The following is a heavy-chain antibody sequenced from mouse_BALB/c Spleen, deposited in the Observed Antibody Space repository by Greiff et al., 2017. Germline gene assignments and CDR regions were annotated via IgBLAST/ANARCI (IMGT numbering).Heavy chain of an antibody. CDR3: TRGYGGYFYV. J-gene: IGHJ1*01. CDR2: INPSNGGT. Sequence: VKLQQSGAELVKPGASVKLSCKASGYTFTSYYMYWVKQRPGQGLEWIGEINPSNGGTNFNEKFKSKATLTVDKSSSTAYMQLSSLTSEDSAVYYCTRGYGGYFYVWGAGTTVTVSS. D-gene: IGHD1-2*01. V-gene: IGHV1S81*02. CDR1: GYTFTSYY.